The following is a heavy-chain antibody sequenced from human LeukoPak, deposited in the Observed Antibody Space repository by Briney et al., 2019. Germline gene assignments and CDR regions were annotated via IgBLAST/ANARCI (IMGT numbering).Heavy chain of an antibody. Sequence: SEALSLTCTVSGGAISGYYWSWIRQPPGKGLEWIGYCHYSGNTNYNPSLKSRATISVDMSKNQFSLTLNSVTAADTAVYYCARSASSTSRSAFDIWGQGTRVTASS. CDR1: GGAISGYY. V-gene: IGHV4-59*13. CDR2: CHYSGNT. CDR3: ARSASSTSRSAFDI. J-gene: IGHJ3*02.